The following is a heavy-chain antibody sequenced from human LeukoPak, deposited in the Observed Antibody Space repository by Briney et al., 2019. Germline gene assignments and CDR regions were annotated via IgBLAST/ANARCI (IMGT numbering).Heavy chain of an antibody. CDR1: GSTFTDYY. CDR3: ARGYPNYYGP. J-gene: IGHJ3*01. Sequence: GASVKVSCKASGSTFTDYYLHWVRQAPGQGLEWVGWINTNSGGTRYAQKFQGRVTMTRDTSISTAYLELSGLTSDDTAVYYCARGYPNYYGPWGQGTTVTVSS. V-gene: IGHV1-2*02. CDR2: INTNSGGT. D-gene: IGHD3-10*01.